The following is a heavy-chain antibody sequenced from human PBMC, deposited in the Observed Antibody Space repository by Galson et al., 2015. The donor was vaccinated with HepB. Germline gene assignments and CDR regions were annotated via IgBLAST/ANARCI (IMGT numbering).Heavy chain of an antibody. V-gene: IGHV3-30-3*01. CDR3: ARDWFGYTSYGPGFRGMNV. D-gene: IGHD5-24*01. J-gene: IGHJ6*02. CDR2: ISYDGGIA. Sequence: SLRLSCAASGFTFSNHGIHWVRQAPGKGLEWVAAISYDGGIAYYADSMKGRFTISRDNSKNTLFLQMNSLRTEDTAVFYCARDWFGYTSYGPGFRGMNVCGQGTTVIVSS. CDR1: GFTFSNHG.